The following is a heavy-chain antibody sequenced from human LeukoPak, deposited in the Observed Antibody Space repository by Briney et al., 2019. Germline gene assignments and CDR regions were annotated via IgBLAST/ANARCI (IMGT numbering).Heavy chain of an antibody. J-gene: IGHJ4*02. CDR2: ISDDGSRQ. D-gene: IGHD3-16*01. CDR3: VKDRTATYTLDY. V-gene: IGHV3-30-3*01. CDR1: GFTFINYA. Sequence: PGRSLRLSCAGTGFTFINYALHWGRQAPGKGLEWVAFISDDGSRQHYADSVKGRFTISRDNSKNTLNLQMNSLRAEDTAVYYCVKDRTATYTLDYCGQATLVTVSS.